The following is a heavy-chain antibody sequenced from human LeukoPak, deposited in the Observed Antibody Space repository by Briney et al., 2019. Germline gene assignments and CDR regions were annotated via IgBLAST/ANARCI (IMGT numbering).Heavy chain of an antibody. CDR3: ARARGSGQWLVNFDY. J-gene: IGHJ4*02. V-gene: IGHV1-2*06. D-gene: IGHD6-19*01. Sequence: ASVKVSCKASGYTFTGYYMHWVRQAPGQGLEWMGRINSNSGGTNYAQKCQGRRTMTRDTSISTASMQLSRLRSDDTAVYYCARARGSGQWLVNFDYWGQGTLVTVSS. CDR2: INSNSGGT. CDR1: GYTFTGYY.